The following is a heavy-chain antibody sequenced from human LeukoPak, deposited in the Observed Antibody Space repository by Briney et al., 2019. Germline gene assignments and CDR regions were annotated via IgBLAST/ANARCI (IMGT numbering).Heavy chain of an antibody. CDR1: GFTFSSYA. V-gene: IGHV3-30*18. J-gene: IGHJ4*02. Sequence: PGGSLRLSCAASGFTFSSYAMSWVRQAPGKGLEWVAVISYDGSNKYYADSVKGRFTISRDNSKNTLYLQMNSLRAEDTAVYYCAKIPISYYDYVWGSYRYVHYWGQGTLVTVSS. CDR3: AKIPISYYDYVWGSYRYVHY. D-gene: IGHD3-16*02. CDR2: ISYDGSNK.